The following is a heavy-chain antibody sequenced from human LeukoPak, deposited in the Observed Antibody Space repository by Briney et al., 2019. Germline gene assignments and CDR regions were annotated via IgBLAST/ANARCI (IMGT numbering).Heavy chain of an antibody. CDR3: ARGVYCSGGSCYIPFDY. D-gene: IGHD2-15*01. CDR1: GGSISSYY. V-gene: IGHV4-59*12. Sequence: PSETLSLTCTVSGGSISSYYWSWIRQPPGKGLEWIGYIYYSGSTNYNPSLKSRVTISVDTSKNQFSLKLSSVTAADTAVYYCARGVYCSGGSCYIPFDYWGQGALVTVSS. CDR2: IYYSGST. J-gene: IGHJ4*02.